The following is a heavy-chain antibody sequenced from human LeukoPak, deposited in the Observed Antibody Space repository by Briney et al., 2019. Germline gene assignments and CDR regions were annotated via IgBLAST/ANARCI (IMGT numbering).Heavy chain of an antibody. D-gene: IGHD3-3*01. CDR1: GFTFSSYG. Sequence: PGGSLRLSCAASGFTFSSYGMHWVRQAPGKGLEWVAVISYDGSNKYYADSVKGRFTISRDNSKNTLYLQMNSLRAEDTAVYYCARHQYDFWSGYSNPQPSFDYWGQGTLVTVSS. CDR2: ISYDGSNK. J-gene: IGHJ4*02. V-gene: IGHV3-30*03. CDR3: ARHQYDFWSGYSNPQPSFDY.